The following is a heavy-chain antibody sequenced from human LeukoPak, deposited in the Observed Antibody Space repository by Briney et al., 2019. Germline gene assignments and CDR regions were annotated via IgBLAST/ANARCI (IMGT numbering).Heavy chain of an antibody. CDR1: GGSISSYY. J-gene: IGHJ1*01. Sequence: KPSETLSLTCTVSGGSISSYYWSWIRQPPGKGLEWIGYIYYSGSTNYNPSPKSRVTISVDTSKNQFSLKLSSVTAADTAVYYCARYSSSWYLDGRYFQHWGQGTLVTVSS. V-gene: IGHV4-59*01. CDR3: ARYSSSWYLDGRYFQH. D-gene: IGHD6-13*01. CDR2: IYYSGST.